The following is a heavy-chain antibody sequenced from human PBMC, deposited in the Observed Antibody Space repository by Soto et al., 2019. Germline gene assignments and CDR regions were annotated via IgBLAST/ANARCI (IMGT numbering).Heavy chain of an antibody. V-gene: IGHV4-38-2*02. D-gene: IGHD6-25*01. J-gene: IGHJ5*02. Sequence: SDTLSLTCTFSGFFISYNYFWGWIRPPPGKGLEWLGSIYHNGDTRYNPSLKSPVTISVDTSKNQFTLTVTSVTAADTAVYFCAKDSSGFDPWSQGTLVTVSS. CDR2: IYHNGDT. CDR1: GFFISYNYF. CDR3: AKDSSGFDP.